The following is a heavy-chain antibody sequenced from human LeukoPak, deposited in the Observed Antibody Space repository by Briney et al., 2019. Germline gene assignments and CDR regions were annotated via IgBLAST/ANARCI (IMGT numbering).Heavy chain of an antibody. J-gene: IGHJ4*02. V-gene: IGHV3-30*04. D-gene: IGHD3-22*01. CDR3: ARVGHDSSGYGIDH. Sequence: GGSLRLSCAASRFTFSSYAMHWVRQAPGKGLEWVAVISYDGSNKYYADSVKGRFTTSRDNAKNSLYLQMNSLRAEDTAVYYCARVGHDSSGYGIDHWGQGTLVTVSS. CDR2: ISYDGSNK. CDR1: RFTFSSYA.